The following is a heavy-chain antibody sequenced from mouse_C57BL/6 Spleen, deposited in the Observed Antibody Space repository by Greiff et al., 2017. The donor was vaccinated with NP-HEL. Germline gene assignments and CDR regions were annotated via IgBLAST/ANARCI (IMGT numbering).Heavy chain of an antibody. CDR2: IDPETGGT. J-gene: IGHJ1*03. V-gene: IGHV1-15*01. CDR1: GYTFTDYE. Sequence: VQLQQSGAELVRPGASVTLSCKASGYTFTDYEMHWVKQTPVHGLEWIGAIDPETGGTAYNQKFKGKAILTADKSSSTAYMELRSLTSEDSAVYYCTREAYYYGSSYRYFDVWGTGTTVTVSS. D-gene: IGHD1-1*01. CDR3: TREAYYYGSSYRYFDV.